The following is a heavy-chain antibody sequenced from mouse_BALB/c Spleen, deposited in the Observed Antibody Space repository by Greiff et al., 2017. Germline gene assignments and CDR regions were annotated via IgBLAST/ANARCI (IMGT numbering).Heavy chain of an antibody. CDR1: GYTFTSYT. CDR3: ARWGQLGLRDYCDY. CDR2: INPSSGYT. J-gene: IGHJ2*01. D-gene: IGHD3-1*01. V-gene: IGHV1-4*02. Sequence: VQLQQSAAELARPGASVKMSCKASGYTFTSYTMHWVKQRPGQGLEWIGYINPSSGYTEYNQKFKDKTTLTADKSSSTAYMQLSSLTSEDSAVYYCARWGQLGLRDYCDYGGQGTTLTVSS.